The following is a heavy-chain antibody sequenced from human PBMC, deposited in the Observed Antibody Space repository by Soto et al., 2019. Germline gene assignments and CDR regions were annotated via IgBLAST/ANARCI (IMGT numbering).Heavy chain of an antibody. J-gene: IGHJ6*02. D-gene: IGHD3-3*01. Sequence: QVQLVQSGAEVKKPGASVKVSCKASGYTFTSYGISWVRQAPGQGLEWMGWISAYNGNTNYAQKLQGRITMTTDTSTSTAYMELRSRRSDDTAVYYCARDRNDFWSGYYTARHYYGMDVWGQGTTVTVSS. CDR2: ISAYNGNT. CDR1: GYTFTSYG. V-gene: IGHV1-18*04. CDR3: ARDRNDFWSGYYTARHYYGMDV.